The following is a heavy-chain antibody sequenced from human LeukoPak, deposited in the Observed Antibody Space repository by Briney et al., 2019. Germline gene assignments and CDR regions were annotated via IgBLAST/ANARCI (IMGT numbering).Heavy chain of an antibody. CDR3: AFSSSWSNDAFDI. V-gene: IGHV3-21*01. D-gene: IGHD6-13*01. J-gene: IGHJ3*02. CDR2: ISSSSSYI. Sequence: GGSLRLSCAASGFTFSDYYMSWVRQAPGKGLEWVSSISSSSSYIYYADSVKGRFTISRDNAKNSLYLQMNSLRAEDTAVYYYAFSSSWSNDAFDIWGQGTMVTVSS. CDR1: GFTFSDYY.